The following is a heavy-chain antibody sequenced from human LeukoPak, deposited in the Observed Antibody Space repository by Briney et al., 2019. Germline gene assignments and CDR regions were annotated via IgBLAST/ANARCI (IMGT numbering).Heavy chain of an antibody. Sequence: GSLRLSCAASGFTFSSYWLHWVRQTPGKGLVWVSLINGDGSSTSYADSVKGRFTISRDNARNTLYLQMNSLRAEDTALYYCAGGPRSITFDSWGQGTLVTVSS. CDR2: INGDGSST. J-gene: IGHJ4*02. CDR3: AGGPRSITFDS. V-gene: IGHV3-74*01. D-gene: IGHD3-10*01. CDR1: GFTFSSYW.